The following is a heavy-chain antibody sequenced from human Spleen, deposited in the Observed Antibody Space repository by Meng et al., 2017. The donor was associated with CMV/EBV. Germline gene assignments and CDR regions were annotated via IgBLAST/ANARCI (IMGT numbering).Heavy chain of an antibody. CDR2: IRYDGSNK. D-gene: IGHD3-3*01. V-gene: IGHV3-30*02. CDR1: GFTFSSYG. CDR3: ATTDPTGFWSGIEF. Sequence: GESLKISCAASGFTFSSYGMHWVRQAPGKGLEWVAFIRYDGSNKYYADSVKGRFTISRDNSKNTLYLQMNSLRAEDTAVYYCATTDPTGFWSGIEFWGRGTLVTVSS. J-gene: IGHJ4*02.